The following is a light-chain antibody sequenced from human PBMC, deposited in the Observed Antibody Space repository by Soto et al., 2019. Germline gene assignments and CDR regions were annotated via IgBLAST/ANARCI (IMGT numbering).Light chain of an antibody. CDR3: QQYDSDSCT. J-gene: IGKJ3*01. V-gene: IGKV1-5*01. Sequence: DVQMTQSPSTLSASVGDRVTITCRASQSINSWLGWYQQKPGKAPKLLIYDASSLESGVPSRFSGSGSGTEFPLTISRLQPDDFATSFCQQYDSDSCTFGPVTKVDIK. CDR2: DAS. CDR1: QSINSW.